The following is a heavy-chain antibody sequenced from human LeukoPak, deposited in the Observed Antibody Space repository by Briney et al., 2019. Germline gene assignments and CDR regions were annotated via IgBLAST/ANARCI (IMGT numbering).Heavy chain of an antibody. D-gene: IGHD3-22*01. V-gene: IGHV4-34*01. CDR1: GGSFSGYY. CDR2: INHSGST. CDR3: ARGRSRSGYYDY. Sequence: PSETLSLTCAAYGGSFSGYYWSWIRQPPGKGLEWIGEINHSGSTNYNPSLKSRVTISVDTSKNQFSLKLSSVTAADTAVYYCARGRSRSGYYDYWGQGTLVTVSS. J-gene: IGHJ4*02.